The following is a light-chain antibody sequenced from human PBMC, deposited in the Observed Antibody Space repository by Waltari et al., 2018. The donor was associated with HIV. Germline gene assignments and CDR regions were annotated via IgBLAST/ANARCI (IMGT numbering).Light chain of an antibody. V-gene: IGLV2-23*02. Sequence: QSALTQPASVSGSPGLSITIPSTGPSSDVWSHNLVPLYQQHPAKAPKLTIYEVPKRPSGVSNRCHGSKSGNTASLTISGHQAEDEADYYCCSYAGTSTYVAFGGGTKLTVL. CDR1: SSDVWSHNL. CDR2: EVP. CDR3: CSYAGTSTYVA. J-gene: IGLJ2*01.